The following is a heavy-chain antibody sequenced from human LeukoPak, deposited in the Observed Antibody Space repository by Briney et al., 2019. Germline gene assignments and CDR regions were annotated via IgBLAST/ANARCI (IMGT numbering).Heavy chain of an antibody. D-gene: IGHD1-26*01. CDR3: ARGERGDY. Sequence: GGSLRLSCAASGFTFSIYEMNWVRQAPGKGLEWVSYISSIGTTISYADSVKGLFTISRDDAKNSLYLQMNSLRAEDTAVYYCARGERGDYWGQGTLVTVSS. V-gene: IGHV3-48*03. CDR2: ISSIGTTI. J-gene: IGHJ4*02. CDR1: GFTFSIYE.